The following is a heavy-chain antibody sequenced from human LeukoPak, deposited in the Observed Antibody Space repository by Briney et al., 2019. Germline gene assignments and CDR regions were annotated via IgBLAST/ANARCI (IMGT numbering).Heavy chain of an antibody. D-gene: IGHD3-3*01. CDR3: ARLLFDFWSGYYPSLDY. CDR2: ISAYNGNT. CDR1: SYTFTSYD. Sequence: ASVKVSCKASSYTFTSYDISWVRQAPGQGLEWMGWISAYNGNTNYAQKLQGRVTMTTDTSTSTAYMELRSLRSDDTAVFYCARLLFDFWSGYYPSLDYWGQGTLVTVSS. J-gene: IGHJ4*02. V-gene: IGHV1-18*01.